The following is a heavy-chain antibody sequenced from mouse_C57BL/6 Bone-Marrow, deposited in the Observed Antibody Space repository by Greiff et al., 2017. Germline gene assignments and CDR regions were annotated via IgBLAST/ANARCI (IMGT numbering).Heavy chain of an antibody. J-gene: IGHJ3*01. D-gene: IGHD2-3*01. V-gene: IGHV3-6*01. Sequence: EVQLQESGPGLVKPSQSLSLTCSVTGYSITSGYYWNWIRQFPGNKLEWVGYISYDGSNNYNPSLKNRISITSDTSKNQFFLKLNSVTTEDTATYYCARGGYYVFAYWGQGTLVTVSA. CDR3: ARGGYYVFAY. CDR2: ISYDGSN. CDR1: GYSITSGYY.